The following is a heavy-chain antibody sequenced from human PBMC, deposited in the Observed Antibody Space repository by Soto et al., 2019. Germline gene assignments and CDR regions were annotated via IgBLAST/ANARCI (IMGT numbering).Heavy chain of an antibody. D-gene: IGHD6-19*01. V-gene: IGHV4-59*01. Sequence: PSETLSLTCTVSVGSISSYYWSWIRQPPGKGLEWIGYIYYSGSTNYNPSLKSRVTTSVDTSKNQFSLKLSSVTAADTAVYYCARSGVAGWFDPWGQGTLVTVSS. CDR3: ARSGVAGWFDP. CDR1: VGSISSYY. J-gene: IGHJ5*02. CDR2: IYYSGST.